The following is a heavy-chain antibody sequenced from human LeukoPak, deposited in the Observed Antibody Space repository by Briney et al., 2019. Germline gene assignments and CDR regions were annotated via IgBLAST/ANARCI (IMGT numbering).Heavy chain of an antibody. Sequence: GGSLRLSCAASGFTFISYAMSWVRQAPGKVLEWVSAISGSGGSTHYADSTKGRFTISRDNSKNTLYRQMSSLRAEDTAVYYCAKESPVFDYWGQGTLVTVSS. CDR3: AKESPVFDY. V-gene: IGHV3-23*01. CDR2: ISGSGGST. CDR1: GFTFISYA. J-gene: IGHJ4*02.